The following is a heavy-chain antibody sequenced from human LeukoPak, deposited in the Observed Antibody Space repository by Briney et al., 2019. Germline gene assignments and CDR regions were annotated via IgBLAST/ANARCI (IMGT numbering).Heavy chain of an antibody. CDR2: ISWNSGSI. J-gene: IGHJ4*02. CDR1: GFTFDDYA. V-gene: IGHV3-9*01. CDR3: AKATYYYDSSGYYNREYYFDY. D-gene: IGHD3-22*01. Sequence: GGSLRLSCAASGFTFDDYAMHWVRQAPGKGLEWVSGISWNSGSIGYADSVKGRFTISRDNAKNSLYLQMNSLRAEDTALYYCAKATYYYDSSGYYNREYYFDYWGQGTLVTVSS.